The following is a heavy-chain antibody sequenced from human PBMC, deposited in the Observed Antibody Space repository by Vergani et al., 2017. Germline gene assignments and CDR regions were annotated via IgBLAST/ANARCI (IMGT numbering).Heavy chain of an antibody. CDR2: IYYSGST. J-gene: IGHJ6*02. CDR3: ARANYYYYGMDV. Sequence: QVQLQESGPGLVKPSETLSLTCNVSGGSISTYYWSWIRQPPGKALEWIGYIYYSGSTKYNPSLTSRVTILVDTSKNQLSLNLSSVTAADTAVYYCARANYYYYGMDVWGQG. V-gene: IGHV4-59*01. CDR1: GGSISTYY. D-gene: IGHD3-10*01.